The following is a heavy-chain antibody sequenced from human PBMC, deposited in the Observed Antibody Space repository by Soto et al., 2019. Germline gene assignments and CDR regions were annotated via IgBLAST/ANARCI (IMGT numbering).Heavy chain of an antibody. J-gene: IGHJ6*02. CDR2: TAGDGIGR. CDR3: ARDRATCCYFGMDV. CDR1: GFTFREHA. D-gene: IGHD2-2*01. Sequence: QVQLVESAGGVVQPGRSLRLSCAATGFTFREHAMHWVRQAPGKGLKWVAVTAGDGIGRYYADSVKGRFTISRDNSKNTLSLQMNSLTHEDTAIYYCARDRATCCYFGMDVWGQGPTVTVSS. V-gene: IGHV3-30-3*01.